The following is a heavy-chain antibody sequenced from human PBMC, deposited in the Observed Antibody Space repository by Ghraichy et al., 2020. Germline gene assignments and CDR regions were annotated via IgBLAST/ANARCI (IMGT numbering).Heavy chain of an antibody. CDR1: GFSFSSYS. CDR3: ARAGNVGAVDY. CDR2: IAHDESAN. Sequence: GGSLRLSCAASGFSFSSYSMSWVRQPPGKGLEWVANIAHDESANYYVDSVKGRFTISRDNARNSVFLQMNSLSVEDTAVYYCARAGNVGAVDYWGQGTLVIVYS. J-gene: IGHJ4*02. V-gene: IGHV3-7*01. D-gene: IGHD1-26*01.